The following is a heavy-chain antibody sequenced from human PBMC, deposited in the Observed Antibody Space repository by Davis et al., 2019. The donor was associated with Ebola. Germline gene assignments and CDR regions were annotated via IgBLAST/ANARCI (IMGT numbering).Heavy chain of an antibody. CDR1: GLTVSSNY. CDR2: IHSYGST. CDR3: ARGPRIAARSSPTKNWFDP. J-gene: IGHJ5*02. V-gene: IGHV3-53*01. D-gene: IGHD6-6*01. Sequence: GGSLRLSCAVSGLTVSSNYMSWVRQAPGKGLEWVSVIHSYGSTYYADSVKGRFTISRDNSRNMLFLQMNSLRAEDTAVYYCARGPRIAARSSPTKNWFDPWGQGTLVTVSS.